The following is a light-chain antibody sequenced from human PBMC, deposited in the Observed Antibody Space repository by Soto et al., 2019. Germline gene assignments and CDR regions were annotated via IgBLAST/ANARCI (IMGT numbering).Light chain of an antibody. V-gene: IGLV2-14*02. CDR2: EGS. CDR3: SSYTSSSTMV. J-gene: IGLJ2*01. CDR1: SSDVGTYNL. Sequence: QSALTQPASVSGSPGQSITISCIGTSSDVGTYNLVSWYQQHPGNAPRLMLYEGSKRPPGVSNRFSGSKSGSAASLTISGLQAEDEADYYCSSYTSSSTMVFGGGTKVTVL.